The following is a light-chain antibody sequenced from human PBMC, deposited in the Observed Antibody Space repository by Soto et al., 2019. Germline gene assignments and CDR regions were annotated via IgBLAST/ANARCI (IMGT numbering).Light chain of an antibody. J-gene: IGKJ5*01. CDR1: QTVRDN. CDR2: GAT. Sequence: VMTQSPATLSVSPGERATLSCRASQTVRDNLGWYQQKPGQPPRLLIYGATTRATGIPARFSGSGSGTEFTLTISSLQSEDFAVYYCQQYYSTLITFGQGTRLEIK. CDR3: QQYYSTLIT. V-gene: IGKV3D-15*01.